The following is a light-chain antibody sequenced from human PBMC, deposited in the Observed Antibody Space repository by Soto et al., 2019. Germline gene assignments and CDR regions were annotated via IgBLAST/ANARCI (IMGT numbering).Light chain of an antibody. CDR2: GAS. J-gene: IGKJ2*01. CDR3: QQYGTSPYT. Sequence: EIVLTQSPGTLSLSPGERATLSCRASQSVSSSYLAWYQQKPGQAPRLLIYGASSRATVIPDRFSGSGSGTDLTLTINRLEPDDFAVYFCQQYGTSPYTFGQGTKLEIK. V-gene: IGKV3-20*01. CDR1: QSVSSSY.